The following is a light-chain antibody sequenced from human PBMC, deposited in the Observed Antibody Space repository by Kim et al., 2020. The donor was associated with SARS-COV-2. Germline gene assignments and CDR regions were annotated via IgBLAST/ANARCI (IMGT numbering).Light chain of an antibody. J-gene: IGLJ1*01. Sequence: QSNTISCPGTRRDVGGYNTVSWYQQHPGKAPKLVIYEVDNRPSGVSIRFSGSKSGNTASLTISGLQAEDEADYYCSSYIRGSTNYVFGTGTKVTVL. CDR3: SSYIRGSTNYV. CDR1: RRDVGGYNT. CDR2: EVD. V-gene: IGLV2-14*01.